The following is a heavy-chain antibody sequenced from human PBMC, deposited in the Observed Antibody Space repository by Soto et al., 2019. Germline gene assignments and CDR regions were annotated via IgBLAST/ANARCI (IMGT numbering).Heavy chain of an antibody. Sequence: GGSLRLSCAASGFTFSSYAMSWVRQAPGKGLEWVSAISGSGGSTYYADSVKGRFTISRDNSKNTLYLQMNSLRAEDTAVYYCAKDTNKDYDILTGYSPFDYWGQGTLVTVSS. D-gene: IGHD3-9*01. CDR1: GFTFSSYA. J-gene: IGHJ4*02. CDR2: ISGSGGST. V-gene: IGHV3-23*01. CDR3: AKDTNKDYDILTGYSPFDY.